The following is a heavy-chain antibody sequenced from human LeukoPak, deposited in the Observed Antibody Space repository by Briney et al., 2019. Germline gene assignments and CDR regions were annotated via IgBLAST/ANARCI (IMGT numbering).Heavy chain of an antibody. V-gene: IGHV3-21*01. D-gene: IGHD6-13*01. J-gene: IGHJ4*02. CDR2: ISSSSSYI. CDR1: GFTFSSYS. Sequence: PGGSLRLSCAASGFTFSSYSMNWVRQAPGKGLEWVSSISSSSSYIYYADSVKGRFTISRHNAKNSLYLQMNSLRAEDTAVYYCARDSLYSSSSFDYWGQGTLVTVSS. CDR3: ARDSLYSSSSFDY.